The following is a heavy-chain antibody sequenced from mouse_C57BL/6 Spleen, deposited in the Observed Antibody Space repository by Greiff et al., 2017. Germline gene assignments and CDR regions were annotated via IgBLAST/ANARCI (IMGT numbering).Heavy chain of an antibody. V-gene: IGHV14-4*01. D-gene: IGHD2-3*01. Sequence: VQLQQSGAELVRPGASVKLSCTASGFNITDDYMHWVKQRPEQGLEWIGWIYPENGDTEYASKFQGKATITADTSSNTAYLQLSSLTSKDTAFYFYTSGIYDGYDYFDYRGQGTTLTVSS. CDR2: IYPENGDT. J-gene: IGHJ2*01. CDR1: GFNITDDY. CDR3: TSGIYDGYDYFDY.